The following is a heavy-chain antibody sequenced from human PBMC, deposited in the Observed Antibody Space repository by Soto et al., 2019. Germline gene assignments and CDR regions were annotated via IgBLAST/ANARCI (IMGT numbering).Heavy chain of an antibody. CDR2: IYHGGTT. J-gene: IGHJ4*01. CDR3: AKAHVMVVACSTFDY. D-gene: IGHD2-2*01. CDR1: GYSISSGSY. V-gene: IGHV4-38-2*02. Sequence: SETLSLTCTVSGYSISSGSYWGWIRQPPGKGPEWIASIYHGGTTFYNPSLKSRVTVSVDKSNNQFSLKLRSVTAADTAVYYCAKAHVMVVACSTFDYWGHGTLVTVSS.